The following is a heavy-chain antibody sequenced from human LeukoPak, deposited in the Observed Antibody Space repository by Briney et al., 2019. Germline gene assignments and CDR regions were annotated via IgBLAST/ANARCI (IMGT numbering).Heavy chain of an antibody. CDR3: ARGSYGYIDY. V-gene: IGHV4-4*07. CDR1: GVSLSHYY. J-gene: IGHJ4*02. CDR2: FYASGTM. D-gene: IGHD3-16*01. Sequence: SETLSLTCSLSGVSLSHYYWTWLRQPAGKGMEWIGRFYASGTMIYNPSLKSRVAMSADTSKNQLSLMVTSVSAADTAVYYCARGSYGYIDYWGQGILVTVSS.